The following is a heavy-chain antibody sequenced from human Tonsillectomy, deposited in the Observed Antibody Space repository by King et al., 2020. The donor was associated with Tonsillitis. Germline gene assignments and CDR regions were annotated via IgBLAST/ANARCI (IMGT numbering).Heavy chain of an antibody. CDR3: ARXXGXXRQVXXWYXXL. V-gene: IGHV4-34*01. Sequence: VQLQQXXAGLLKPSXTLXLTCAVYGGXFSDYYWXWIRQPPGKGLEWIGDINHSGSTNYNPSLKSRVTISVDTSTNQFSLKLSSVTAADPAVYYCARXXGXXRQVXXWYXXLWGXXTLVTVS. J-gene: IGHJ2*01. CDR1: GGXFSDYY. CDR2: INHSGST.